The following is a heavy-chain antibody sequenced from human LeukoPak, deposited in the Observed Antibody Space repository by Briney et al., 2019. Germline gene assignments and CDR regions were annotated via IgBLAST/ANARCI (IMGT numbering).Heavy chain of an antibody. CDR2: INNDGSSE. V-gene: IGHV3-74*01. D-gene: IGHD2-15*01. J-gene: IGHJ4*02. Sequence: GGSLRLSCAASGFTFSSHWMHWVRQVSGKALVWVSRINNDGSSETYADSVEGRFTISRDNAKNTVYLQMNSLRAEDTALYFCARGGTGSFDYWGQGTLVTVSS. CDR3: ARGGTGSFDY. CDR1: GFTFSSHW.